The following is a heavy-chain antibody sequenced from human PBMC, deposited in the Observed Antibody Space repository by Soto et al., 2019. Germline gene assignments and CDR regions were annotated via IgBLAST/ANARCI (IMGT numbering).Heavy chain of an antibody. CDR2: IGPDNGNT. J-gene: IGHJ2*01. CDR1: GYTFNNYG. V-gene: IGHV1-18*01. D-gene: IGHD2-15*01. CDR3: ARCYCTVGRCYTCWHFEL. Sequence: QVQLVQSGAEVKKPGASVTVSCKASGYTFNNYGISCVRLAPGQGLEWMGWIGPDNGNTDHAQNFQGRVTMTTDTFTHTAYMELRSLRSYDTALYFCARCYCTVGRCYTCWHFELCGRGSLVTVSS.